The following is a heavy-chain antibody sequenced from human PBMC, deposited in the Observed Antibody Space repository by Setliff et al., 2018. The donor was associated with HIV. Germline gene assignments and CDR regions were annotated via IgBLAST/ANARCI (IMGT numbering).Heavy chain of an antibody. V-gene: IGHV1-69*06. CDR2: IIPMFGTA. CDR1: GDIFSSYA. CDR3: ARVSYYDSSGYYDYWYFDL. Sequence: SVKVSCKASGDIFSSYAISWVRQAPGQGLEWMGRIIPMFGTAIYAQKFQGRVTITADKSTSTAYMELSSLRSDDTAVYFCARVSYYDSSGYYDYWYFDLWGRGTLVTVSS. D-gene: IGHD3-22*01. J-gene: IGHJ2*01.